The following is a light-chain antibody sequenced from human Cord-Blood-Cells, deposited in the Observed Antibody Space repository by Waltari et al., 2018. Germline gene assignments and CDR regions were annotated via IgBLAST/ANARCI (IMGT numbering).Light chain of an antibody. CDR1: SSDVGGYNY. J-gene: IGLJ2*01. V-gene: IGLV2-14*01. CDR3: SSYTSSSTVV. Sequence: QSALTQPASVSGSPGQSITISCTGTSSDVGGYNYVSWYQQHPGKAPKLMIYEFSNRPSGFSNRFSGSKSGNTASLTSSGLQAEDEADYYCSSYTSSSTVVFGGGTKLTVL. CDR2: EFS.